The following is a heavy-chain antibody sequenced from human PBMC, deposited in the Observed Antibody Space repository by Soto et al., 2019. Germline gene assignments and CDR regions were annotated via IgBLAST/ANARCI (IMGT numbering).Heavy chain of an antibody. CDR1: GDSVSTNSAT. D-gene: IGHD2-8*01. V-gene: IGHV6-1*01. CDR2: TYYRSKWDY. Sequence: PSQTLSFTCAISGDSVSTNSATWDWIRQSPSRGLEWLGRTYYRSKWDYDYAASVKGRININPDTSNNQVSLHLDSVTPDDTAVNYCARLIGNSWLDSWGQGTLVTVSS. CDR3: ARLIGNSWLDS. J-gene: IGHJ5*01.